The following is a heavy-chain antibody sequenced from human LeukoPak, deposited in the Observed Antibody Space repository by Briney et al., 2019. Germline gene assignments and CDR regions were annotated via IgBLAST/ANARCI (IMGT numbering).Heavy chain of an antibody. V-gene: IGHV3-30-3*01. CDR2: ISYDGSNK. CDR1: GFTFSSYA. J-gene: IGHJ4*02. D-gene: IGHD3-16*01. Sequence: PGGSLRLSCAASGFTFSSYAMHWVRQAPGKGLEWVAVISYDGSNKYYADSVKGRFTISRDNSKNTLYLQMNSLRAEDTAVYYCASHARYYVWGSSPFDYWGQGTLVTVSS. CDR3: ASHARYYVWGSSPFDY.